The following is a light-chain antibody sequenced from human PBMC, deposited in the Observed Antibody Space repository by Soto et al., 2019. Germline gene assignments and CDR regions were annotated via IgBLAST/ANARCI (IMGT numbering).Light chain of an antibody. CDR3: QQYDTSPMT. CDR2: GVS. J-gene: IGKJ1*01. Sequence: EIVLTQSPGTLSLSPGERATLSCRASQSVSSNYLAWYQQKPGQAPRLLVSGVSTRATGIPDRFGSSGSGTDFTLTISRLEPEDFAVYYCQQYDTSPMTFGQGTKVEI. V-gene: IGKV3-20*01. CDR1: QSVSSNY.